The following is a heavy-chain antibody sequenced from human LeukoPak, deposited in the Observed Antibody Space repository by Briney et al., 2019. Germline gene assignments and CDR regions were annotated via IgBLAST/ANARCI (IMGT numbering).Heavy chain of an antibody. CDR2: INHSGST. J-gene: IGHJ5*02. V-gene: IGHV4-34*01. CDR1: GGSFSGYY. CDR3: ARPGRPMVRGVITWFDP. D-gene: IGHD3-10*01. Sequence: PSETLSLTCAVYGGSFSGYYWSWIRQPPGKGLEWIGEINHSGSTNYSPSLKSRVTISVDTSKNQFSLKLSSVTAADTAVYYCARPGRPMVRGVITWFDPWGQGTLVTVSS.